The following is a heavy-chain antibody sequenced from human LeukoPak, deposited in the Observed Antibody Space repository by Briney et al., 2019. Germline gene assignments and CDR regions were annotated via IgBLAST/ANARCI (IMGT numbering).Heavy chain of an antibody. V-gene: IGHV3-7*03. CDR3: ARYCSGGSCTYYYYGMDV. CDR2: IKQDGSEK. J-gene: IGHJ6*04. D-gene: IGHD2-15*01. Sequence: GGSLRLSCAASGFTFSSYWMSWVHQAPGKGPEWVANIKQDGSEKYYADSVKGRFTISRDNAKNSLYLQMNSLRAEDTAVYYCARYCSGGSCTYYYYGMDVWGKGTTVTVSS. CDR1: GFTFSSYW.